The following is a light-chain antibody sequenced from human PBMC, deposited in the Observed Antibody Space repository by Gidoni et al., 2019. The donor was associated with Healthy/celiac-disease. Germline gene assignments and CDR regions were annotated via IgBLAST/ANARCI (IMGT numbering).Light chain of an antibody. CDR2: DAS. CDR3: QQRSNYT. CDR1: QSVSSY. V-gene: IGKV3-11*01. J-gene: IGKJ4*01. Sequence: EIVLTQSPATLSLSPGERATLSCRASQSVSSYLAWYQQKPGQAPRPLIYDASNRATGIPARFRGSGSGTDFTLTISSLEPEDFAVYYCQQRSNYTFGGGTKVEIK.